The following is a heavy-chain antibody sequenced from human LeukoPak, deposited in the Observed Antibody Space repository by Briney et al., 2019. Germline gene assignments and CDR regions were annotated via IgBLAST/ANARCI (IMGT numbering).Heavy chain of an antibody. CDR3: ARCIGYSYGRFDY. CDR1: GGSISSSGYY. D-gene: IGHD5-18*01. Sequence: SETLSLTCTVSGGSISSSGYYWGWIRQPPGKGLEWIGSIHFSGSTYYSPSLKSRVTISVDTSKNQFSLNLNSVTAADTAVYYCARCIGYSYGRFDYWGQGTLVTVSS. V-gene: IGHV4-39*01. J-gene: IGHJ4*02. CDR2: IHFSGST.